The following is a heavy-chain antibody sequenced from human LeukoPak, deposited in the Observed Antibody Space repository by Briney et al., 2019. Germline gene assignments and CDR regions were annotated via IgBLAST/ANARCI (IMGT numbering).Heavy chain of an antibody. D-gene: IGHD4-17*01. CDR3: ARHIYGDPFFDI. CDR2: TFYSGNT. J-gene: IGHJ3*02. CDR1: GGSISYYY. Sequence: SETLPLTCSFSGGSISYYYWSWIRPPPGGGLEWIGSTFYSGNTTYNPSLKSRVSFSLDTSKNQFSLQLNSVTAADTAVYYCARHIYGDPFFDIWGQGTMVTVSS. V-gene: IGHV4-59*08.